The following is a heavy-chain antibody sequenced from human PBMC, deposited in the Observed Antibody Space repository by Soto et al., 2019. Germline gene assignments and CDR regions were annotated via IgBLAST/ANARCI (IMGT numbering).Heavy chain of an antibody. D-gene: IGHD5-12*01. CDR2: INHSGST. CDR1: GGSFSCYY. J-gene: IGHJ6*02. CDR3: ARGIRWLNYYYYGMDV. Sequence: SETLSLTCAVYGGSFSCYYWSWIRQPPGKGLEWIGEINHSGSTNYNPSLKSRVTISVDTSKNQFSLKLSSVTAADTAVYYCARGIRWLNYYYYGMDVWGQGTTVTVSS. V-gene: IGHV4-34*01.